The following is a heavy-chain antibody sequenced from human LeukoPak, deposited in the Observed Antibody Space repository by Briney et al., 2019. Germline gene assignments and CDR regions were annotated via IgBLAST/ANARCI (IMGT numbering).Heavy chain of an antibody. J-gene: IGHJ4*02. D-gene: IGHD2-15*01. CDR2: IYYSGST. V-gene: IGHV4-39*07. Sequence: SETLSLTCTVSGGSISSSSYYWGWIRQPPGKGLEWIGSIYYSGSTYYNPSLKSRVTISLDTSKNQFSLKLSSVTAADTAVYYCARRKGYCSGGNCYPEPLDYWGQGTLVTVSS. CDR3: ARRKGYCSGGNCYPEPLDY. CDR1: GGSISSSSYY.